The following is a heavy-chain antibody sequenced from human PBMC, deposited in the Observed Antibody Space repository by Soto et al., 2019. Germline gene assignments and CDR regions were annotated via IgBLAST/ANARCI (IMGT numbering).Heavy chain of an antibody. D-gene: IGHD6-19*01. V-gene: IGHV3-30*18. J-gene: IGHJ4*02. CDR1: GFTFSYYG. Sequence: QVQLVESGGGVVQPGRSLRLSCAASGFTFSYYGIHWVRHAPGKGLEWVAVISYDGSNKYYADSVKGRFTISRDNSKNTLYLQMNSLRAEDTAVYYCAKEDGSGWYYFDYWGQGTLVTVSS. CDR3: AKEDGSGWYYFDY. CDR2: ISYDGSNK.